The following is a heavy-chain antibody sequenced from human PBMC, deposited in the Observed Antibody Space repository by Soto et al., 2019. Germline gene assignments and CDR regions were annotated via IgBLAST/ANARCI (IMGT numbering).Heavy chain of an antibody. CDR3: ARDEVGVVIKGSQTHYYYYGMDV. V-gene: IGHV4-31*03. CDR2: IYYSGST. J-gene: IGHJ6*02. D-gene: IGHD3-3*01. CDR1: GGSISSGGYY. Sequence: SETLSLTCTVSGGSISSGGYYWSWIRQHPGKGLEWIGYIYYSGSTYYNPSLKSRVTISVDTSKNQFSLKLSSVTAADTAVYYCARDEVGVVIKGSQTHYYYYGMDVWGQGTTVTVSS.